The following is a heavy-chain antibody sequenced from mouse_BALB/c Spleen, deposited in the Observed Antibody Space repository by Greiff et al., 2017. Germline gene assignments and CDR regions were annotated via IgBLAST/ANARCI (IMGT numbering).Heavy chain of an antibody. CDR2: IRNKANGYTT. Sequence: EVKLVESGGGLVQPGGSLRLSCATSGFTFTDYYMSWVRQPPGKALEWLGFIRNKANGYTTEYSASVKGRFTISRDNSQSILYLQMNTLRAEDSATYYCARDSPVDAMDYWGQGTSVTVSS. V-gene: IGHV7-3*02. CDR3: ARDSPVDAMDY. J-gene: IGHJ4*01. D-gene: IGHD1-1*01. CDR1: GFTFTDYY.